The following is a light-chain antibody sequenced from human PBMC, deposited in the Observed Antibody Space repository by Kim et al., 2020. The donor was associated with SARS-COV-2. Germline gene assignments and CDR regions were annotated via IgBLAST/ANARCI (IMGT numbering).Light chain of an antibody. J-gene: IGKJ5*01. CDR1: QTVSSSF. CDR3: QQYGTSPIT. CDR2: GAS. V-gene: IGKV3-20*01. Sequence: EIVLTQSPGTLSLSPGERVTLSCRASQTVSSSFLAWYQQKPGQAPRLLIYGASGRATGIPDRFSGSGSGTDFTLTISRLEPVDFAVYYCQQYGTSPITFGQGTRLEIK.